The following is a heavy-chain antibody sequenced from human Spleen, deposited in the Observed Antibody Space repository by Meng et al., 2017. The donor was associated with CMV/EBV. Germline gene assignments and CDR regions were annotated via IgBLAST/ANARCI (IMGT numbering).Heavy chain of an antibody. CDR3: ARDITTYYYDSSGYYDPNWFDP. V-gene: IGHV3-21*01. CDR1: YS. Sequence: YSMNWVRQAPGKELEWVSSISSSSSYIYYADSVKGRFTISRDNAKNSLYLQMNSLRAEDTAVYYCARDITTYYYDSSGYYDPNWFDPWGQGTLVTVSS. J-gene: IGHJ5*02. D-gene: IGHD3-22*01. CDR2: ISSSSSYI.